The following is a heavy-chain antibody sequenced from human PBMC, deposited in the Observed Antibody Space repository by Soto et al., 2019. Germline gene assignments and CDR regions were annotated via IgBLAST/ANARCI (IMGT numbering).Heavy chain of an antibody. J-gene: IGHJ4*02. CDR3: AHRPNGGWLDY. CDR2: IYWDDDK. D-gene: IGHD6-19*01. CDR1: GFSLSTSGVS. V-gene: IGHV2-5*02. Sequence: QITLKESGPTLVKPTQTLTLTCTLSGFSLSTSGVSVGWIRQPPGKALEWLALIYWDDDKRYSPSLKSRLTITKDTSKNQVVLTMTNMDPVDTATYYCAHRPNGGWLDYWGQGTLVTVSS.